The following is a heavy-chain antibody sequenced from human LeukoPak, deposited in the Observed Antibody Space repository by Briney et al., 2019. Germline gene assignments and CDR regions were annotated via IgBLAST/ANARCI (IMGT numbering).Heavy chain of an antibody. D-gene: IGHD6-13*01. CDR3: TRARGGLIPAAARGYFDY. CDR2: INPNSGGT. Sequence: ASMKVSCKASGYTFTGYYMHWVRQAPGQGLEWMGWINPNSGGTNYAQKFQGRVTMTRDTSISTAYMELSRLRSDDTAVYYCTRARGGLIPAAARGYFDYWGQGTLVTVSS. V-gene: IGHV1-2*02. CDR1: GYTFTGYY. J-gene: IGHJ4*02.